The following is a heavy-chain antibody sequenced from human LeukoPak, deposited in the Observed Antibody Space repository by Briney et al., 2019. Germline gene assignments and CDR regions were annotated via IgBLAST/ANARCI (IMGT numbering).Heavy chain of an antibody. CDR2: INPNSGGT. Sequence: ASVKVSCKASGYTFTGYYMHWVRQAPGRGLEWMGWINPNSGGTNYAQKFQGWVTMTRDTSISTAYMELSRLRSDDTAVYYCARGAGIAVAGRYYYYYYGMDVWGQGTTVTVSS. D-gene: IGHD6-19*01. V-gene: IGHV1-2*04. CDR3: ARGAGIAVAGRYYYYYYGMDV. CDR1: GYTFTGYY. J-gene: IGHJ6*02.